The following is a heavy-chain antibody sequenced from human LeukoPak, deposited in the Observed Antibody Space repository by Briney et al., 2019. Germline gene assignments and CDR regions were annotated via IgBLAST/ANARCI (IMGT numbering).Heavy chain of an antibody. CDR1: GGSISSYY. D-gene: IGHD6-19*01. CDR2: IYTSGST. CDR3: ARDFGSSGPPEPYYFDY. Sequence: SETLSLTCTVSGGSISSYYWSWIRQPAGKGLEWIGRIYTSGSTNYNPSLKSRVTMSVDTSKNQFSLTLSSVTAADTAVYYCARDFGSSGPPEPYYFDYWGQGTLVTVSS. V-gene: IGHV4-4*07. J-gene: IGHJ4*02.